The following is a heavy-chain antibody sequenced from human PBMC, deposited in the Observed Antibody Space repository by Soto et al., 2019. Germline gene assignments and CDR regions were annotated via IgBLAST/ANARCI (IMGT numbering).Heavy chain of an antibody. CDR1: GFTFSSYA. CDR2: ISGSGGST. CDR3: AKAPLPTFGGVILYFDY. D-gene: IGHD3-16*02. Sequence: GGSLRLSCAASGFTFSSYAMSWVRQAPGKGLEWVSAISGSGGSTYYADSVKGRFTISRDNSKNTLYLQMNSLRAEDTAVYYCAKAPLPTFGGVILYFDYWGQGTLVTVSS. J-gene: IGHJ4*02. V-gene: IGHV3-23*01.